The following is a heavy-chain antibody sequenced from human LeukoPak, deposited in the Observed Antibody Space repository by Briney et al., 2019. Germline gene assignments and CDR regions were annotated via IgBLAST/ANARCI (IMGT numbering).Heavy chain of an antibody. D-gene: IGHD3-22*01. CDR3: ARRGSSGYFFDS. CDR1: GFTFSDYY. J-gene: IGHJ4*02. Sequence: TGGSLRLSCAASGFTFSDYYMSWIRQAPGKGLEWVSYISSSGSTIYYADSVKGRFTISRDNAKNSLHLQMNSLRAEDTAVYYCARRGSSGYFFDSWGQGTLVTVSS. V-gene: IGHV3-11*04. CDR2: ISSSGSTI.